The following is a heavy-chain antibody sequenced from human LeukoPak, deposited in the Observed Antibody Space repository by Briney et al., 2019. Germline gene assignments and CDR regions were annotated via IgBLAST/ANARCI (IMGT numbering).Heavy chain of an antibody. V-gene: IGHV5-51*01. J-gene: IGHJ6*03. CDR2: IYVGDSDT. D-gene: IGHD3-16*01. CDR1: GNSFTTHW. CDR3: ARLASVSWGIYPRYMDV. Sequence: GESLKISCKGSGNSFTTHWISWVRQQPRKGLEWMGVIYVGDSDTRYSPAFQGQVTISADKSISTAYLQWSSLNASDTAMYYCARLASVSWGIYPRYMDVWGKGATVTVSS.